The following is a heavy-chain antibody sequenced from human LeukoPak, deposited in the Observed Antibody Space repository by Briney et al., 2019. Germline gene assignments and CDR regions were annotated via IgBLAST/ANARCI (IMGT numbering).Heavy chain of an antibody. CDR1: GFTFSSYW. J-gene: IGHJ4*02. V-gene: IGHV3-7*01. CDR3: ARVRYYDSSGYKYYFDY. Sequence: GGSLRLSCAASGFTFSSYWMSWVRQAPGKGLEWVANIKQDGSEKYYVDSVKGRFTISRDNAKNSLYLQMNSPRAEDTAVYYCARVRYYDSSGYKYYFDYWGQGTLVTVSS. CDR2: IKQDGSEK. D-gene: IGHD3-22*01.